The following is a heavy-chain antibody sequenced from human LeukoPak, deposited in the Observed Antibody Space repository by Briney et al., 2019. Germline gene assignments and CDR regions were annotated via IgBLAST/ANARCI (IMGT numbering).Heavy chain of an antibody. V-gene: IGHV3-7*01. D-gene: IGHD3-22*01. CDR2: IKQDGSEK. CDR3: ARDPYYYDSSGLADY. Sequence: GGSLRLSCAASGFTFSSYWMSWVRQAPGKGLEWVANIKQDGSEKYYVDSVKGRFTISRDNAKNSLYLQMNSLRAEDTAVYYCARDPYYYDSSGLADYWGQGTLVTVSS. CDR1: GFTFSSYW. J-gene: IGHJ4*02.